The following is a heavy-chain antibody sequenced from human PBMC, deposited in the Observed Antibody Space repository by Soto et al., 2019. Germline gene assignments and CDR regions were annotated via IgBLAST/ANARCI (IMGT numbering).Heavy chain of an antibody. CDR3: ARDSFPYCGGDCYSYY. CDR2: ISAYNGNT. J-gene: IGHJ4*02. V-gene: IGHV1-18*01. D-gene: IGHD2-21*02. CDR1: GYTFTSYG. Sequence: ASVKVSCKASGYTFTSYGISWVRQAPGQGLEWMGWISAYNGNTNYAQKLQGRVTMTTDTSTSTAYMELRSLRSDDTAVYYCARDSFPYCGGDCYSYYWDQGPLVTVSS.